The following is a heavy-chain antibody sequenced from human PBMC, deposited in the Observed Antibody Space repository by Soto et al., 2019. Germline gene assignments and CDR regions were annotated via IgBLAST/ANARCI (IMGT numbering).Heavy chain of an antibody. J-gene: IGHJ4*02. CDR2: IIYDGSTK. Sequence: QVQLVESGRGVVQPGRSLRLSCAASGFTFSNYGMHWVRQAPGKGLEWVAVIIYDGSTKYYADSVKGRFTISRDNSKSTLYLQMNSLRAEDTAVYYCAKDRMGAGVRGYFDYWGQGTLVTVSS. CDR3: AKDRMGAGVRGYFDY. V-gene: IGHV3-30*18. D-gene: IGHD3-10*01. CDR1: GFTFSNYG.